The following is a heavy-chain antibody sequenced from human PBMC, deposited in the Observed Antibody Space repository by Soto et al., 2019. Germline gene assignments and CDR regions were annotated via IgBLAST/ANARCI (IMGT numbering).Heavy chain of an antibody. CDR2: IYSGGTT. D-gene: IGHD6-13*01. Sequence: GGSLRLSCAASGFTVISNCMSWVRQAPGKGLEWVSVIYSGGTTYYADSVKGRFTISRDNSKNTLYLQMNSLRAEDTAVYYCARDLQLGQFDPWGQGTLVTVSS. CDR3: ARDLQLGQFDP. CDR1: GFTVISNC. V-gene: IGHV3-53*01. J-gene: IGHJ5*02.